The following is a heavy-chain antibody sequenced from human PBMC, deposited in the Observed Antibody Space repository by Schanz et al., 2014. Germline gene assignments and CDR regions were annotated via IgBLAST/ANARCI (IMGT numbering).Heavy chain of an antibody. CDR1: GFTFSTYA. D-gene: IGHD4-17*01. V-gene: IGHV3-23*01. J-gene: IGHJ4*02. CDR2: ISHSGGSK. CDR3: AQPRFDGGEVDY. Sequence: EVQLLESGGGLVQPGGSLRLSCAASGFTFSTYAMSWVRQAPGKGLEWVSSISHSGGSKYYADSVRGRFTISRDRFQNALYRRMSSLRAEDTAVYYCAQPRFDGGEVDYWGQGTLVTVSS.